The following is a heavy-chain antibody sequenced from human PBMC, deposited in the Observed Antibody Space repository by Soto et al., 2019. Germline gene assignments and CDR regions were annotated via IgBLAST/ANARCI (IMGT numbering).Heavy chain of an antibody. V-gene: IGHV4-39*01. Sequence: QLQLQESGPGLVKPSETLSLTCTVSGGSISSSSYYWGWIRQPPGKGLEWIGSIYYSGSTYYNPSLKSRVTISVDTSKNQFSLKLSSVTAADTAVYYCARPADYDILTGPFTGFDPWGQGTLVTVSS. CDR3: ARPADYDILTGPFTGFDP. CDR2: IYYSGST. CDR1: GGSISSSSYY. J-gene: IGHJ5*02. D-gene: IGHD3-9*01.